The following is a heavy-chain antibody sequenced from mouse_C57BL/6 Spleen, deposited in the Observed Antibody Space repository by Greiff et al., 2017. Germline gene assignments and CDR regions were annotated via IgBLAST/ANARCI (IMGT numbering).Heavy chain of an antibody. V-gene: IGHV1-9*01. CDR1: GYTFPGYW. Sequence: QVQLQQSGAELMTPGASVKLSCKATGYTFPGYWIEWVKQRPGHGLEWIGEILPGSGSTTYNEKFKGKTTFTANTSSNQAYMQLSSLTTEESAIYYRSREAGYSMAYWSQGTLVTVSA. J-gene: IGHJ3*01. D-gene: IGHD3-1*01. CDR2: ILPGSGST. CDR3: SREAGYSMAY.